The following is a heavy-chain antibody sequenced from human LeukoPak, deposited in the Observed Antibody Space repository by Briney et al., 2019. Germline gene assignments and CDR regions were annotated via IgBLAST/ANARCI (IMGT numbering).Heavy chain of an antibody. CDR3: ARGHGSGSTIYFDP. Sequence: PGRSLRLSCTASGFTFGDYDLSWVRQAPGKGLERVGFIRSKAYGGTTDYAASVKGRFTISRDDSKSIAYLQMNSLKTEDTAVYYCARGHGSGSTIYFDPWGQGTLVIVSS. D-gene: IGHD3-10*01. J-gene: IGHJ5*02. CDR2: IRSKAYGGTT. CDR1: GFTFGDYD. V-gene: IGHV3-49*04.